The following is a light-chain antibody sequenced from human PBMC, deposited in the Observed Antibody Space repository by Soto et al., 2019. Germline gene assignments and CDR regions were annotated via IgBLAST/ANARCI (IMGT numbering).Light chain of an antibody. V-gene: IGLV2-14*01. J-gene: IGLJ1*01. CDR2: EVS. CDR3: SSYTSSSTRDVV. Sequence: QSALTQPASVSGSPGQSITISCTGTSSDVGGYNYVSWYQQHPGKAPKLMIYEVSNRPSGVSNRFSGSKSGNTASLTISGLQAEDEADYYCSSYTSSSTRDVVFGTGTKLTVL. CDR1: SSDVGGYNY.